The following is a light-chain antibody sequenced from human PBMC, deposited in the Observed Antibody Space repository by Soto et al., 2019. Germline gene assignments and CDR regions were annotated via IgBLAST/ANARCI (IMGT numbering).Light chain of an antibody. Sequence: QSVLTQPPSASGTPGQRVTISCSGSSSNIGSNYVYWYQQLPGTAPKLLIYRNNQRPSGVPDRFSGSKSGTSASLAISGLRSEDEADYYCVAWDDSLSAYVVFGGGTKLTV. CDR1: SSNIGSNY. CDR3: VAWDDSLSAYVV. J-gene: IGLJ2*01. CDR2: RNN. V-gene: IGLV1-47*01.